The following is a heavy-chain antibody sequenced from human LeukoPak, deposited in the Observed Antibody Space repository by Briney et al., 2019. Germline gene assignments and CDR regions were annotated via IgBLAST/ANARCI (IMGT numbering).Heavy chain of an antibody. CDR1: GGSISSYY. V-gene: IGHV4-59*01. D-gene: IGHD3-10*01. Sequence: SETLSLTCTVSGGSISSYYWSWIRQPPGKGLEWIGYIYYSGSTNYNPSLKSRVTISVDTSKNQFSLKLSSVTAADTAVYYCASQELPYYYGSGSYWRDYWGQGTLVTVSS. CDR3: ASQELPYYYGSGSYWRDY. CDR2: IYYSGST. J-gene: IGHJ4*02.